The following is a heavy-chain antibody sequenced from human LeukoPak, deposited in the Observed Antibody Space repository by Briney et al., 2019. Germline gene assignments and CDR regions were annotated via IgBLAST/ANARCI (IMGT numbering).Heavy chain of an antibody. J-gene: IGHJ4*02. CDR1: GFTFSRYG. V-gene: IGHV3-30*02. CDR3: ARYGNAFDY. CDR2: IRCDGSNK. D-gene: IGHD2-15*01. Sequence: GGSLRLSCAASGFTFSRYGMHWVRQPPGRGLEWVAFIRCDGSNKHYADSVKGRFTISRDNSKHTLFLQMNSVRAEDTALYYCARYGNAFDYWGQGTLVTISS.